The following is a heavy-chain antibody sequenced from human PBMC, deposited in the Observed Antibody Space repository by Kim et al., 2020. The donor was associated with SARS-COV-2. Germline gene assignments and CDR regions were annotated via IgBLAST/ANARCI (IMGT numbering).Heavy chain of an antibody. Sequence: NPSLESRDTISKDTSKNRFSLKLSSMTAADTAVYDCERDRRRGEYYFDYWGQGTLVTVSS. D-gene: IGHD3-10*01. CDR3: ERDRRRGEYYFDY. V-gene: IGHV4-59*01. J-gene: IGHJ4*02.